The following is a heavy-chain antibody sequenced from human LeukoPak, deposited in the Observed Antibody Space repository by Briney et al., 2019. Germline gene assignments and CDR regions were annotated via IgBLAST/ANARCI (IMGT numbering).Heavy chain of an antibody. CDR2: IIPIFCTA. D-gene: IGHD5-18*01. Sequence: AAVKVSRKASVYTFTIYGISWVRQAPGQGVEWMGGIIPIFCTANYAQKFQGRVTITADKPTSTPYMELSRLRSDATAVYYCARGGRGLYSYGSPLPYYYYYMDVWGKGTTVTVSS. CDR1: VYTFTIYG. J-gene: IGHJ6*03. CDR3: ARGGRGLYSYGSPLPYYYYYMDV. V-gene: IGHV1-69*06.